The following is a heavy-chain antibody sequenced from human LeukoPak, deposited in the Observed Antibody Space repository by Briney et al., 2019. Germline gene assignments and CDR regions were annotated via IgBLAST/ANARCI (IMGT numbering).Heavy chain of an antibody. D-gene: IGHD6-25*01. V-gene: IGHV1-18*01. CDR1: GYTFTSYG. J-gene: IGHJ6*03. Sequence: ASVNVSCMASGYTFTSYGISWLGQAPGQGREWMGLICAYNGNTNFAQKLQGRVTMATDTSTSTAYMEMRSLRSDDTAVYYCTRDGQRDYYYYYMVVSGKGNTGTASS. CDR2: ICAYNGNT. CDR3: TRDGQRDYYYYYMVV.